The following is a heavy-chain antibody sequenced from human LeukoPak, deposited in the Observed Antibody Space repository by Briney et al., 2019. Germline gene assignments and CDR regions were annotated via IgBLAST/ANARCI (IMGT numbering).Heavy chain of an antibody. Sequence: SETLSLTCIVSGGSISRGDYYWSWIRQPPGRGLEWNGYIYYSGSSSYYPSLKSRFTISVDTSKNQFSLTLSSVTAADTAVYYCARARPYDSSFDYWGQGTLVTVSS. V-gene: IGHV4-30-4*08. CDR1: GGSISRGDYY. CDR3: ARARPYDSSFDY. D-gene: IGHD3-22*01. J-gene: IGHJ4*02. CDR2: IYYSGSS.